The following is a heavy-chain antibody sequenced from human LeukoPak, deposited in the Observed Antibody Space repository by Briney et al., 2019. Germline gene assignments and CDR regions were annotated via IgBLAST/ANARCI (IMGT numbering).Heavy chain of an antibody. J-gene: IGHJ4*02. V-gene: IGHV4-39*01. CDR3: ARRGLVVVPL. CDR1: GGSVSSSDSY. D-gene: IGHD2-21*01. CDR2: IYYGGTT. Sequence: SKTLSLTCTVSGGSVSSSDSYWVWVRQPPGKGLEWIGSIYYGGTTYYNPSLKSRVTISADTSKNQFSLEVTSVTAADTAVYYCARRGLVVVPLWGQGTLVTVSS.